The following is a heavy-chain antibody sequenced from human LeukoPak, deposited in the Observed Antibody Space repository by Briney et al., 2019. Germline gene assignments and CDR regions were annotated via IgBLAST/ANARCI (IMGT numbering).Heavy chain of an antibody. CDR1: GFAFSFYA. CDR2: ISWDSSYT. D-gene: IGHD3-9*01. J-gene: IGHJ4*02. V-gene: IGHV3-11*05. Sequence: PGRSLRLSCEASGFAFSFYAMSWIRQAPGRGQEWVSYISWDSSYTSYAESVTGRFTASSDTAQKFLYRQMNTLRAEETAVYYCARGLGSFDCLWEHWGPGTLVTVPS. CDR3: ARGLGSFDCLWEH.